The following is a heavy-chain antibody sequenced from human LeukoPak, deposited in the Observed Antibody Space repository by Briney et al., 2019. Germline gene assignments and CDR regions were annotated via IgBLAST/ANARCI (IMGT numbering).Heavy chain of an antibody. V-gene: IGHV4-59*01. CDR3: ARLSRLTLIRGVTGYHSLDV. CDR2: IYYSGST. J-gene: IGHJ6*04. D-gene: IGHD3-10*01. CDR1: GGSFTNFY. Sequence: SETLSLTCTVSGGSFTNFYSSWIRQPPGGGLEYIGYIYYSGSTNYNPSLKSRVTISVDTSKNQFSLKLNSVSAADTAVYFCARLSRLTLIRGVTGYHSLDVWGKGTKVTVSS.